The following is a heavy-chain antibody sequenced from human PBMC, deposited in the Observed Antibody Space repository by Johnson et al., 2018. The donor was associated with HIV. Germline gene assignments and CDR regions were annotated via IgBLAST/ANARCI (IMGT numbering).Heavy chain of an antibody. CDR3: ARLAFDI. J-gene: IGHJ3*02. CDR1: GFTFSSYA. Sequence: QVQLVESGGGVVRPGGSLRLSCAASGFTFSSYAMHWVRQAPGKGLEWVAVISYDGSDKYYADSVKGRFTISRDNSTNTLERQMNSLRTEDTAVYYCARLAFDIWGQGTMVTVSS. V-gene: IGHV3-30*04. CDR2: ISYDGSDK.